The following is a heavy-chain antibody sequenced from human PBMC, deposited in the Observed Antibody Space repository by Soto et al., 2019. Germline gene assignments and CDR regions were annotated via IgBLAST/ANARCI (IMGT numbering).Heavy chain of an antibody. CDR1: GYTFTSYY. CDR2: INPSGGST. CDR3: VRGGQNDILTRSEGENWFDP. J-gene: IGHJ5*02. D-gene: IGHD3-9*01. V-gene: IGHV1-46*01. Sequence: QVQLVQSGAEVKKPGASVKVSCKASGYTFTSYYMHWVRQAPGQGLEWMGIINPSGGSTSYAQKFQGRVTMTRDTSTRTVYMELSSLRSEDTAEYYCVRGGQNDILTRSEGENWFDPWGQGTLVTVSS.